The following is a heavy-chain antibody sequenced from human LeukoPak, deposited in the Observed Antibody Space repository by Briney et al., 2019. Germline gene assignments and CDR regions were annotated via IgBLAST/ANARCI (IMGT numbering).Heavy chain of an antibody. D-gene: IGHD6-13*01. CDR1: GYTFTGYY. J-gene: IGHJ5*02. Sequence: ASVKVSCKASGYTFTGYYMHWVRQAPGQGREWMGWINPNSGGTNYAQKFQGRVTMTRDTSISTAYMELSRLRSDDTAVYYCARDCSSSWYNWFDPWGQGSLVTVSS. V-gene: IGHV1-2*02. CDR2: INPNSGGT. CDR3: ARDCSSSWYNWFDP.